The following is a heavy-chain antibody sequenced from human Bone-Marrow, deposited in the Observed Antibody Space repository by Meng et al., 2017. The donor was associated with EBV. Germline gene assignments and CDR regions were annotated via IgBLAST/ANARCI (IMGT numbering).Heavy chain of an antibody. J-gene: IGHJ4*02. Sequence: QVRLVWSGGGVVKPGGPRRCSFAASGFTLSYHYMSWIRQAPGKGLEWVSHISNSGSIIYYAASVKGRFTISRDNAKNSLYLQMSSLRAEDTAVYYCASYHGSGSSIDYWGQGTLVTVSS. CDR2: ISNSGSII. CDR3: ASYHGSGSSIDY. CDR1: GFTLSYHY. D-gene: IGHD3-10*01. V-gene: IGHV3-11*01.